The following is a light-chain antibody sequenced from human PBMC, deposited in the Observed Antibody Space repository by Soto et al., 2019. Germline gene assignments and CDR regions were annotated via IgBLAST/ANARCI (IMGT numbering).Light chain of an antibody. Sequence: EVVLTQSPGTPSLSPGERATLSCRTSQSISNSYLAWYQQKPGQAPRLLIYGASSRATGIPDRFSGSGSGRDFTLTISRLEPEDFAGYYGQQYHLSPRWTFGRGTNVDI. J-gene: IGKJ1*01. CDR3: QQYHLSPRWT. V-gene: IGKV3-20*01. CDR1: QSISNSY. CDR2: GAS.